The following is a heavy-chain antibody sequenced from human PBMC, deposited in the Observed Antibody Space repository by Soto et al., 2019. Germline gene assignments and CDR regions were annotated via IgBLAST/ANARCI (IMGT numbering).Heavy chain of an antibody. J-gene: IGHJ3*02. D-gene: IGHD5-18*01. CDR3: ARSKDGYSYGHDAFDI. CDR2: ISAYNGNT. CDR1: CYTFTSYG. V-gene: IGHV1-18*04. Sequence: ASVQVSRKASCYTFTSYGISWVRQAPGQGLEWMGWISAYNGNTNYAQKLQGRVTMTTDTSTSTAYMELRSLRSDDTAVYYCARSKDGYSYGHDAFDIWGQGTMVTV.